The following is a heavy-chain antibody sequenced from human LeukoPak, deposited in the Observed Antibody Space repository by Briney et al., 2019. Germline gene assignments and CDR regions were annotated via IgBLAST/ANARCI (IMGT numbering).Heavy chain of an antibody. CDR3: AREEHNSGWSPLGA. V-gene: IGHV3-9*01. J-gene: IGHJ5*02. CDR1: GFNFGDYA. Sequence: GGSLRLSCAASGFNFGDYAIHWVRQPPGKGLEWLSGIGWNSGSVGYAEPVKGRFTTSRDNTKNFLYLEMSSLSPEDTAFYYCAREEHNSGWSPLGAWGQGTLVTVSS. D-gene: IGHD6-19*01. CDR2: IGWNSGSV.